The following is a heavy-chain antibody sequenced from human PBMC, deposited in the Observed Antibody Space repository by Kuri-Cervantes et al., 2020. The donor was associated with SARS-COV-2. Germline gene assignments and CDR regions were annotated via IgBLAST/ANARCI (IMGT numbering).Heavy chain of an antibody. Sequence: SVKVSCKASGGTFSSYAISWVRQAPGQGLEWMGGIIPIFGTANYAQKFQGRVTITTDESTSTAYMELRSLRSDDTAVYYCARGLLSYYDSSGYYLNWGQGTLVTVSS. CDR1: GGTFSSYA. D-gene: IGHD3-22*01. J-gene: IGHJ1*01. V-gene: IGHV1-69*05. CDR2: IIPIFGTA. CDR3: ARGLLSYYDSSGYYLN.